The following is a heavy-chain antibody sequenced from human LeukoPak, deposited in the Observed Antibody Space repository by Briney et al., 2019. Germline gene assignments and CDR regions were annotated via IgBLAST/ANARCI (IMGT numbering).Heavy chain of an antibody. D-gene: IGHD2-2*01. CDR3: ARGVPAAVTNYFDY. V-gene: IGHV4-31*03. J-gene: IGHJ4*02. CDR2: IYYSGST. CDR1: GGSISSGGYY. Sequence: SETLSLTCTVSGGSISSGGYYWSWIRQHPGKGLEWIGYIYYSGSTNYNPSLKSRVTISVDTSKNQFSLNLSSVTAADTAVYYCARGVPAAVTNYFDYWGQGTLVTVSS.